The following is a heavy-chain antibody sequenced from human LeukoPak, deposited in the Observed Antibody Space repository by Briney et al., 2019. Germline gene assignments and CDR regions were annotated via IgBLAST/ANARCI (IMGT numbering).Heavy chain of an antibody. CDR1: GFTFGDYA. D-gene: IGHD6-19*01. CDR3: ARRGPGSGWPIDY. CDR2: IASSENQI. Sequence: GGSLRLSCTASGFTFGDYAMSWVPQTPGKGLEWVSSIASSENQIYYADSVLGRFTISRDNAKKSVYLQMNSLKAEDTAVYYCARRGPGSGWPIDYWGQGTLVIVSS. V-gene: IGHV3-21*01. J-gene: IGHJ4*02.